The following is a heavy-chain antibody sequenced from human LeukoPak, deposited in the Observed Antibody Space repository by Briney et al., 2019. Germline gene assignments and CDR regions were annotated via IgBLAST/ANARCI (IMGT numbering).Heavy chain of an antibody. CDR3: ARDRDNVAGTRGYFDY. Sequence: GGSLRLSCEGSGYTFITFNTYAMSWVRQSPGKGMEWVSAISGSGDTPYYADSVKGRFTISRDTAKTSVYLQMNSLRVEDTAVYYCARDRDNVAGTRGYFDYWGQGTLVTVSS. J-gene: IGHJ4*02. V-gene: IGHV3-23*01. D-gene: IGHD6-19*01. CDR2: ISGSGDTP. CDR1: GYTFITFNTYA.